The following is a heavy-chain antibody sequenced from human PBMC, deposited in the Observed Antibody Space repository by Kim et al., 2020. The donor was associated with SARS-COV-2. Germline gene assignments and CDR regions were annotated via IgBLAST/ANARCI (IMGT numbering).Heavy chain of an antibody. Sequence: PSLTSRVTISVDTSKNQFSLKLSSVTAADTAVYYCARGITIFGVDHFDYWGQGTLVTVSS. J-gene: IGHJ4*02. V-gene: IGHV4-34*01. D-gene: IGHD3-3*01. CDR3: ARGITIFGVDHFDY.